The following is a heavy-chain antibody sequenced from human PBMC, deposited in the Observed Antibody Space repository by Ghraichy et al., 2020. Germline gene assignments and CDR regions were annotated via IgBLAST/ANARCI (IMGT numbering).Heavy chain of an antibody. V-gene: IGHV2-5*01. D-gene: IGHD3-3*01. CDR3: AHRRNFWSGYGN. CDR1: GFSLSTSGVG. J-gene: IGHJ4*02. CDR2: IYWNDDK. Sequence: SGPTLVKPTQTLTLTCTFSGFSLSTSGVGVGWIRQPPGKALEWLALIYWNDDKRYSPSLKSRLTITKDTSNNQVVLTMTNMDPVDTATYYCAHRRNFWSGYGNWGQGTLVTVSS.